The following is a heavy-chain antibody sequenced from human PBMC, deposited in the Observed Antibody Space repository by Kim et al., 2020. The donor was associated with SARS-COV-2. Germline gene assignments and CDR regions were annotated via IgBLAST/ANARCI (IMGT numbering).Heavy chain of an antibody. J-gene: IGHJ6*02. D-gene: IGHD2-15*01. V-gene: IGHV3-43*02. CDR2: ISRDGGST. Sequence: GGSLRLSCAASGFTFDDYAMHWVRQAPGKGLEWVTLISRDGGSTYYADSVKGRSTISRDNSKNSLYLQMNSLRTENTTLYYCAKDRWRRSSPYGMDVWGQGTTVTVSS. CDR1: GFTFDDYA. CDR3: AKDRWRRSSPYGMDV.